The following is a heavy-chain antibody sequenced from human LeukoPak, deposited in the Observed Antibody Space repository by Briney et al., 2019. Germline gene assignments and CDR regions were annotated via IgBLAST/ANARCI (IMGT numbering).Heavy chain of an antibody. CDR1: GGSMNGYF. D-gene: IGHD6-19*01. CDR3: ARRSIVAVAGIDWFDP. Sequence: SETLSLTCAVSGGSMNGYFWHWIRQSPGKGLDWIGYVYYSGSTYYNPSLKSRVTISVDTSKNQFSLKLSSVTAADTAVYYCARRSIVAVAGIDWFDPWGQGTLVTVSS. CDR2: VYYSGST. J-gene: IGHJ5*02. V-gene: IGHV4-59*12.